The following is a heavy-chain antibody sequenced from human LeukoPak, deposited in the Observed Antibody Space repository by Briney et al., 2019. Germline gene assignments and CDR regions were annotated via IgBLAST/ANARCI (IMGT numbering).Heavy chain of an antibody. J-gene: IGHJ4*02. CDR3: AKAPRVDIVATHY. CDR2: ISGSGGST. V-gene: IGHV3-23*01. D-gene: IGHD5-12*01. Sequence: PSETLSLTCAVYGGSFSGYYWSWVRQAPGKGLEWVSAISGSGGSTYYADSVKGRFTISRDNSKNTLYLQMNSLRAEDTAVYYCAKAPRVDIVATHYWGQGTPVTVSS. CDR1: GGSFSGYY.